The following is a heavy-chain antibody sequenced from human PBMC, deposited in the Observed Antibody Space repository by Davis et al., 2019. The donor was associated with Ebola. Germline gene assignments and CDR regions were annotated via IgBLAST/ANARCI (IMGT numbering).Heavy chain of an antibody. V-gene: IGHV3-21*01. CDR2: ISHGNHYI. Sequence: PGGSLRLSCAASGFAFENYNMNWVRQAPGKGLEWVSSISHGNHYIYYGDSVRGRFTISRDTATNSLFLQMNSLRADDTAVYYCARMDCSGGLCYGNWRDYYSYGMDVWGPGTTVTVSS. J-gene: IGHJ6*02. D-gene: IGHD2-15*01. CDR1: GFAFENYN. CDR3: ARMDCSGGLCYGNWRDYYSYGMDV.